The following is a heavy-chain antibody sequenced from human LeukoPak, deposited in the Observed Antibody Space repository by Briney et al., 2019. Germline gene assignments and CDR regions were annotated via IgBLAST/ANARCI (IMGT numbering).Heavy chain of an antibody. V-gene: IGHV4-59*01. D-gene: IGHD5-24*01. J-gene: IGHJ4*02. Sequence: SETLSLTCTVSGGSISSYYWSWIRQPPGKGLEWIGYIYYSGSTNYNPSLKSRVTISVDTSKNQFSLKLSSVTAADTAVYYCARAAAIVEMATSYDYWGQGTLVTVSS. CDR1: GGSISSYY. CDR2: IYYSGST. CDR3: ARAAAIVEMATSYDY.